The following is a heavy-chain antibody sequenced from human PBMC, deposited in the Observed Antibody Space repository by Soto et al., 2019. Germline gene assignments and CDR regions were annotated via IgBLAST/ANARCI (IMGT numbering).Heavy chain of an antibody. CDR2: IKSKTDGGTT. CDR1: GFTFSNAW. J-gene: IGHJ3*02. V-gene: IGHV3-15*01. D-gene: IGHD2-2*01. Sequence: GGSLRLSCAASGFTFSNAWMSWVRQAPGKGLEWVGRIKSKTDGGTTDYAAPVKGRFTISRDDSKNTLYLQMNSLKTEDTAVYYCVRDLGYCSSTSCYHAFDIWGQGTMVTVSS. CDR3: VRDLGYCSSTSCYHAFDI.